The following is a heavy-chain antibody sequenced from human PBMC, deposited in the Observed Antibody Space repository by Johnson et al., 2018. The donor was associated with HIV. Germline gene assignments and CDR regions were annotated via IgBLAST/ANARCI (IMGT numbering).Heavy chain of an antibody. V-gene: IGHV3-30-3*01. CDR3: ASIVVVPAAQDKDAFDI. CDR1: GFTFSSYA. CDR2: ISYDGSNK. Sequence: QVQLVESGGGVVQPGRSLRLSCAASGFTFSSYAMHWVRQAPGKGLEWVAVISYDGSNKYYADSVKGRFTISRDNSKNTLYLQMNSLSAEDTAVYYCASIVVVPAAQDKDAFDIWGQGTMVTVSS. D-gene: IGHD2-2*01. J-gene: IGHJ3*02.